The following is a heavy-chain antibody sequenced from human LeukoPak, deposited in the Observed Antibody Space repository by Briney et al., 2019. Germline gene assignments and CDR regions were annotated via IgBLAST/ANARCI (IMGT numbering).Heavy chain of an antibody. CDR3: VTIKGLYYFYYYMDV. D-gene: IGHD3-10*01. CDR1: GVSISSGSNY. CDR2: IYSSGST. V-gene: IGHV4-39*01. Sequence: SETLSLTCSVSGVSISSGSNYWGWIRQPPGKTLEWIGSIYSSGSTYYNPSLKSRVTISVDTSKNQFSLKLSSVTAADTAVYYCVTIKGLYYFYYYMDVWGKGTTVTISS. J-gene: IGHJ6*03.